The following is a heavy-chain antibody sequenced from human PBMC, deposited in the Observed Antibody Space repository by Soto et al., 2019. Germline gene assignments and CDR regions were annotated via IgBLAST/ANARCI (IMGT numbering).Heavy chain of an antibody. D-gene: IGHD1-1*01. CDR1: VFTFIDYA. J-gene: IGHJ4*02. CDR3: VKALSHDSPFDY. Sequence: EVQLLESGGGLVQPGRSLRLSCTASVFTFIDYAMSWVRQAPGKRLEWVSLISGGGGTTQYADSVKGRFTISRDNSKNTVYLQMNSLRVEDTAVYFCVKALSHDSPFDYWGQGTLVTVSS. V-gene: IGHV3-23*01. CDR2: ISGGGGTT.